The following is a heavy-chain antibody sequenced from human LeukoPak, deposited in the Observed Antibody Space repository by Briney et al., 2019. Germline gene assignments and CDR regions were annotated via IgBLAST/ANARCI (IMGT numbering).Heavy chain of an antibody. V-gene: IGHV1-46*01. Sequence: GASVKVSCKASGYTFSRYFVQWVRQAPGQGLEWMGIISPSDGTTNYAQKFQGRITMTRDTSTNTLYMELSSLRSEDTAVYYCARKAPVEPGTMPDRWGQGTLVTVSS. CDR2: ISPSDGTT. CDR1: GYTFSRYF. CDR3: ARKAPVEPGTMPDR. J-gene: IGHJ5*02. D-gene: IGHD2-2*01.